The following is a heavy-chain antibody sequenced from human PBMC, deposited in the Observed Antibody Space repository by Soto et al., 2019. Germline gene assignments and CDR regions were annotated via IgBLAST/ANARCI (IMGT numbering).Heavy chain of an antibody. CDR1: GGSFSGYH. Sequence: TLSLTCAVYGGSFSGYHWSWIRQPPGKGLEWIGEINHSGSTNYNPSLKSRVTISVDTSKNQFSLKLSSVTAADTAVYYCARGTRFDWTGVWFDPWGQGTLVTVSS. CDR2: INHSGST. J-gene: IGHJ5*02. D-gene: IGHD3-9*01. CDR3: ARGTRFDWTGVWFDP. V-gene: IGHV4-34*01.